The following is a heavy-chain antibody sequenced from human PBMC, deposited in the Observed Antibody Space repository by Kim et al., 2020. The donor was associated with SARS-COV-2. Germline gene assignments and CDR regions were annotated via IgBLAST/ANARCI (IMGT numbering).Heavy chain of an antibody. CDR3: AREWGRIAVAGTPFDY. J-gene: IGHJ4*02. V-gene: IGHV1-18*01. CDR2: ISAYNGNT. Sequence: ASVKVSCKASGYTFTSYGISWVRQAPGQGLEWMGWISAYNGNTNYAQKLQGRVTMTTDTSTSTAYMELRSLRSDDTAVYYCAREWGRIAVAGTPFDYWGQGTLVTVSS. CDR1: GYTFTSYG. D-gene: IGHD6-19*01.